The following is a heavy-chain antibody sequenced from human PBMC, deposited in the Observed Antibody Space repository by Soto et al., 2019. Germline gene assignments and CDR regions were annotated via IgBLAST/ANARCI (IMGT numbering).Heavy chain of an antibody. CDR2: IIPIFGTA. V-gene: IGHV1-69*06. CDR3: ARGSSYVSPYYYGMDV. CDR1: GGTFSSYA. Sequence: ASVKVSCKASGGTFSSYAISWVRQAPGQGLEWMGGIIPIFGTANYAQKFQGRVTITADKSTSTAYMELSSLRSEDTAVYYCARGSSYVSPYYYGMDVWGQGTTVTVSS. J-gene: IGHJ6*02. D-gene: IGHD5-12*01.